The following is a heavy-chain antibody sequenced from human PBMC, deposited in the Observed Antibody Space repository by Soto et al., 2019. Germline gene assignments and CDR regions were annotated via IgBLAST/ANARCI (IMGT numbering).Heavy chain of an antibody. V-gene: IGHV3-23*01. Sequence: GGSLRLSCAASGFTFSSYAMSWVRQAPGKGLEWVSAISGSGGSTYYADSVKGRFTISRDNSKNTLYLQMNSLRAEDTAVYYCAKSTTGYYGDYYYYGMDVWGQGTTVTVSS. CDR1: GFTFSSYA. CDR2: ISGSGGST. CDR3: AKSTTGYYGDYYYYGMDV. J-gene: IGHJ6*02. D-gene: IGHD3-9*01.